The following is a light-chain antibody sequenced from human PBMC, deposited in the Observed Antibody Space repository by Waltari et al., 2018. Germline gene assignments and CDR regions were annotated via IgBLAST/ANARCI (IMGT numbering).Light chain of an antibody. Sequence: QLVLTQSPSASASLGASVKFTCPLSSGHSSNIIAWPPQQPAKGPRYLMKVNSDGSHSKGDEMPDRFSGSGSGTERYLTISSVQSEDEADYYCQTGGHGTWVFGGGTKLTVL. CDR3: QTGGHGTWV. J-gene: IGLJ3*02. CDR2: VNSDGSH. CDR1: SGHSSNI. V-gene: IGLV4-69*01.